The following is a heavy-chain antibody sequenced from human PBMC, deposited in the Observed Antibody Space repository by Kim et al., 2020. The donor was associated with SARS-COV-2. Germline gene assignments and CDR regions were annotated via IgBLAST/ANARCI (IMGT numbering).Heavy chain of an antibody. D-gene: IGHD2-2*01. J-gene: IGHJ4*02. CDR3: AKSGSGTYYFDY. CDR1: GFTFSSYG. Sequence: GGSLRLSCAASGFTFSSYGMHWVRQAPGKGLEWVAVISYDGSNKYYADSVKGRFTISRDNSKNTLYLQMNSLRAEDTAVYYCAKSGSGTYYFDYWGQGTLVTVSS. CDR2: ISYDGSNK. V-gene: IGHV3-30*18.